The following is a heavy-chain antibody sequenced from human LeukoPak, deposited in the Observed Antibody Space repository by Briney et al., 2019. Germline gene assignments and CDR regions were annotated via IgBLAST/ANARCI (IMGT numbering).Heavy chain of an antibody. CDR3: ARSATLIWWHAFGYFDY. CDR1: GGSFSGYY. CDR2: INHSGST. J-gene: IGHJ4*02. V-gene: IGHV4-34*01. Sequence: SETLSLTCAVYGGSFSGYYWSWIRQPPGEGLEWIGEINHSGSTTYNPSLKSRVTISVDTSKNQFSLKLSSVTAADTAVYYCARSATLIWWHAFGYFDYWGQGTLVTVSS. D-gene: IGHD2-8*02.